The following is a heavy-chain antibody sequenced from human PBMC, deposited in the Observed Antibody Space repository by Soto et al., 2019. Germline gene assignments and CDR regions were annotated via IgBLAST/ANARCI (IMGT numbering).Heavy chain of an antibody. J-gene: IGHJ4*02. V-gene: IGHV3-30*18. CDR3: AKGGRQWLVTSDFNY. D-gene: IGHD6-19*01. CDR2: VSHDGRNT. CDR1: GFTFSDYA. Sequence: VQLVESGGGVVQPGRSLRLSCAASGFTFSDYAMHWVRQAPGKGLEWVAVVSHDGRNTHYADSVKGRFTISRDSSKNTVSLKMTSLRAEDTVVSYCAKGGRQWLVTSDFNYWGQGALVTVSS.